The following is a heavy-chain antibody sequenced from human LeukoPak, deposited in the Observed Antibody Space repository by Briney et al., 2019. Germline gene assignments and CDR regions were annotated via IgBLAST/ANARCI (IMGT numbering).Heavy chain of an antibody. V-gene: IGHV3-23*01. CDR3: ARADSTQFGDFHY. J-gene: IGHJ4*02. CDR1: GFTFSNYA. D-gene: IGHD2-21*01. Sequence: GGSLRLSCAASGFTFSNYAMSRVRQAPGKGLEWVSTISGGGGSTYYAASVKGWFTISRDNSKNTLYLQMDSLRAEDTAVYYCARADSTQFGDFHYWGQGTLVTVSS. CDR2: ISGGGGST.